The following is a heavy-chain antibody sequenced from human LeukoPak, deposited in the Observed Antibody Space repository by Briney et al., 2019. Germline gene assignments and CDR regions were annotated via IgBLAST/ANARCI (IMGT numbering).Heavy chain of an antibody. J-gene: IGHJ4*02. CDR3: AKDREVAADTYYFRY. CDR2: INGAGGST. Sequence: GGSLRLSCAASGFTFTSYAMSWVRQAPGKGLEWVSRINGAGGSTNYADSVKGRFTISRDNSRDTLYLQMNSLRAEDTAVYYCAKDREVAADTYYFRYWGQGTLVTVSS. CDR1: GFTFTSYA. V-gene: IGHV3-23*01. D-gene: IGHD6-13*01.